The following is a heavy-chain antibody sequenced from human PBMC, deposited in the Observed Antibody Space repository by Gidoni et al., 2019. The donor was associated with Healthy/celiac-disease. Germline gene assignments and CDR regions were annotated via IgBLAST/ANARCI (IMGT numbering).Heavy chain of an antibody. V-gene: IGHV3-21*01. Sequence: EVQLVESGGGLVKPGGSLRLSVAASGSTFSRYSMNWVRQAPGKGLEWVSSISSSSSYIYYADSVKGRFTISRDNAKNSLYLQMNSLRAEDTAVYYCARDGGEGGSLENYYYYMDVWGKGTTVTVSS. D-gene: IGHD2-21*01. J-gene: IGHJ6*03. CDR1: GSTFSRYS. CDR2: ISSSSSYI. CDR3: ARDGGEGGSLENYYYYMDV.